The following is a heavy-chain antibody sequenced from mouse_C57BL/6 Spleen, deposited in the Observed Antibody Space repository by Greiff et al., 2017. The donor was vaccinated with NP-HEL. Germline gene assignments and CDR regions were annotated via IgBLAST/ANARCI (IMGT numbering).Heavy chain of an antibody. D-gene: IGHD2-5*01. Sequence: EVKLMESGPELVKPGASVKMSCKASGYTFTDYNMHWVKQSHGKSLEWIGYINPNNGGTSYNQKFKGKATLTVNKSSSTAYMELRSLTSEDSAVYYCARTLYSNYRYYAMDYWGQGTSVTVSS. V-gene: IGHV1-22*01. CDR2: INPNNGGT. J-gene: IGHJ4*01. CDR3: ARTLYSNYRYYAMDY. CDR1: GYTFTDYN.